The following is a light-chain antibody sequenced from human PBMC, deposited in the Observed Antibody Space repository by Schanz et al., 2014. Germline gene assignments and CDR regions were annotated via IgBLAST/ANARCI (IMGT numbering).Light chain of an antibody. J-gene: IGLJ2*01. Sequence: QSVLTQPPSASGTPGQRVTISCSGGSSNIGRNTVNWYQYLPGTAPKLLIYSDNQRPSGVPARFSGSKSGTSASLAISGLQSEDEGDYYCHSYDSFLSAVVFGGGTKVTVL. CDR3: HSYDSFLSAVV. CDR2: SDN. CDR1: SSNIGRNT. V-gene: IGLV1-44*01.